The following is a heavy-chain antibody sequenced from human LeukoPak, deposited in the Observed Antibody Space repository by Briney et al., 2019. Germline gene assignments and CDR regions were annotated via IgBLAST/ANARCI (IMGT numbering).Heavy chain of an antibody. D-gene: IGHD2-15*01. CDR1: GFTFSSYW. CDR3: ARDSPYCSGGSCYSDSRDAFDI. V-gene: IGHV3-74*01. CDR2: INSDGSST. J-gene: IGHJ3*02. Sequence: PGGSLRLSCAASGFTFSSYWMHWVRQAPGKGLVRVSRINSDGSSTSYADSVKGRFTISRDNAKNTLYLQMNSLRAEDTAVYYCARDSPYCSGGSCYSDSRDAFDIWGQGTMVTVSS.